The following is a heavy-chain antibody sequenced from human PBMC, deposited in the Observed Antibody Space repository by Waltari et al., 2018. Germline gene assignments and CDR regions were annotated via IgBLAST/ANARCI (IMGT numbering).Heavy chain of an antibody. J-gene: IGHJ4*02. V-gene: IGHV3-30*02. CDR2: IRYDGSNK. CDR1: GFTFSSYG. D-gene: IGHD3-10*01. CDR3: AKDQFRADPSATVDY. Sequence: QVQLVESGGGVVQPGGSLRLSCAASGFTFSSYGMHWVRQAPGKGLEWVAFIRYDGSNKYYADSVKGRFTISRDNSKNTLYLQMNSLRAEDTAVYYCAKDQFRADPSATVDYWGQGTLVTVSS.